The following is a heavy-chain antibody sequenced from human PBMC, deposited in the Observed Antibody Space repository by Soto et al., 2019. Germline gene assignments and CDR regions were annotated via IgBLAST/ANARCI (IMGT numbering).Heavy chain of an antibody. CDR3: ARHLPGIRDY. CDR2: IKSKTDGGTT. J-gene: IGHJ4*02. Sequence: GGSLRLSCAASGFTVSNAWMSWVRQAPGKGLEWVGRIKSKTDGGTTEYDAPVKGRFTISRDDSKNTLYLQMNSLRAEDTAVYYCARHLPGIRDYWGQGTLVIVSS. CDR1: GFTVSNAW. D-gene: IGHD3-16*01. V-gene: IGHV3-15*05.